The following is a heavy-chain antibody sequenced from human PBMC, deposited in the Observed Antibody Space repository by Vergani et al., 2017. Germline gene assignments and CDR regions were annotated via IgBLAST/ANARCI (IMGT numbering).Heavy chain of an antibody. CDR1: GFTFSSYA. V-gene: IGHV3-23*01. Sequence: EVQLLESGGGLVQPGGSLRLSCAASGFTFSSYAMSWVRQAPGKGLEWVSAISGSGGSTYYADSVKGRFTISRDNSKNTLYLQMNSLRAEDTAVYYCARGGGYYYGSGSYFDPWGQGTLVTVSS. CDR2: ISGSGGST. D-gene: IGHD3-10*01. J-gene: IGHJ5*02. CDR3: ARGGGYYYGSGSYFDP.